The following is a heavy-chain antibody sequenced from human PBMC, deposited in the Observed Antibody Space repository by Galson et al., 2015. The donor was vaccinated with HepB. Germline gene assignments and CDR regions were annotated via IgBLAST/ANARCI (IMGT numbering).Heavy chain of an antibody. D-gene: IGHD2-21*01. J-gene: IGHJ4*02. CDR2: IYSGGHG. Sequence: SLRLSCAASGFIVKSSYMSWVRQAPGKGLQWVSTIYSGGHGYYTDSVKGRFSISSDTNKNTIFLQMNNLGADDTAVYYCASPFCIDSNCYPLWHWGQGTLVTVSS. CDR3: ASPFCIDSNCYPLWH. CDR1: GFIVKSSY. V-gene: IGHV3-53*01.